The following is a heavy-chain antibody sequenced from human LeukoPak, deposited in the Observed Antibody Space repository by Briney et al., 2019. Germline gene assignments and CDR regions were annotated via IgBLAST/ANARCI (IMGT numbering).Heavy chain of an antibody. J-gene: IGHJ3*02. D-gene: IGHD2-8*01. V-gene: IGHV3-53*01. Sequence: GGSLRLSCAASGFTVSSNYMSWVRQAPGKGLEWVSVIYSGGSTYYADSVKGRFTISRDNSKNTLYLQMNSLRAEDTAVYYCARGLIVLMVYAPEAFDIWGQGTMVTVSS. CDR1: GFTVSSNY. CDR3: ARGLIVLMVYAPEAFDI. CDR2: IYSGGST.